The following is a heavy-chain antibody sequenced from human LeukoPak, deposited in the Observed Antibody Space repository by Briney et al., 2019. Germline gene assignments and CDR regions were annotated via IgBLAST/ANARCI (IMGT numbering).Heavy chain of an antibody. J-gene: IGHJ4*02. V-gene: IGHV1-18*01. CDR3: ARDYPTFGVVTIFDY. CDR1: GYTFTSYG. CDR2: ISAYNGNT. D-gene: IGHD3-3*01. Sequence: ASVKVSCKASGYTFTSYGITWVRQAPGQGLEWMGWISAYNGNTNYAQKLQGRVTMTTDTPTSTAYMELRSLRSDDTAVYYCARDYPTFGVVTIFDYWGQGTLVSVSS.